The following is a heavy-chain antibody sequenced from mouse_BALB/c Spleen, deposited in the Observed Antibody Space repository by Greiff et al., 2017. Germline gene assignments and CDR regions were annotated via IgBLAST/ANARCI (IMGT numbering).Heavy chain of an antibody. CDR3: ARGERQRGLPAWFAY. CDR2: ISDGGSYT. Sequence: EVHLVESGGGLVKPGGSLKLSCAASGFTFSDYYMYWVRQTPEKRLEWVATISDGGSYTYYPDSVKGRFTISRDNAKNNLYLQMSSLKSEDTAMYYCARGERQRGLPAWFAYWGQGTLVTVSA. J-gene: IGHJ3*01. D-gene: IGHD3-2*01. V-gene: IGHV5-4*02. CDR1: GFTFSDYY.